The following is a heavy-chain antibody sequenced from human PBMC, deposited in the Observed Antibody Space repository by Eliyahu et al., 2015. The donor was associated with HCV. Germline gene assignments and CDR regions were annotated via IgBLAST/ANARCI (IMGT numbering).Heavy chain of an antibody. CDR3: ARDSSSSWRDYYYYGMDV. J-gene: IGHJ6*02. D-gene: IGHD6-13*01. CDR2: XGPYNGNT. CDR1: GYTFTSXG. Sequence: QVQLVQSGAEVKKPGASVKVSCKAAGYTFTSXGTXWVXQAPGQGLXWMGWXGPYNGNTNYXQKVQGRVTMTTDTSTSTAYMELSSLRSDDTAVYYCARDSSSSWRDYYYYGMDVWGQGTTVTVSS. V-gene: IGHV1-18*01.